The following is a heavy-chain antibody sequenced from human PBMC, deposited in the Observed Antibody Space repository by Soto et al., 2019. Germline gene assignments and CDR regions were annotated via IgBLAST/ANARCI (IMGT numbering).Heavy chain of an antibody. J-gene: IGHJ5*02. CDR3: ARSNMFGELSSGLNWFDP. Sequence: QVQLQESGPGLVKPSQTLSLTCTVSGGSISDGSISSGGYYWTWIRQHPGKGLEWIGYIYYTGSTSYNPSLKSRLTISLDTSKNQFSLKLSSVTAADTAVYYCARSNMFGELSSGLNWFDPWGQGTLVTVSS. V-gene: IGHV4-31*03. D-gene: IGHD3-10*02. CDR2: IYYTGST. CDR1: GGSISDGSISSGGYY.